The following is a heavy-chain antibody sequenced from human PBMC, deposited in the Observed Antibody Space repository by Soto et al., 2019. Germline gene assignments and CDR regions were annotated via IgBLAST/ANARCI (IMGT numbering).Heavy chain of an antibody. CDR1: GGTFSSYP. CDR2: IIPIFGTA. J-gene: IGHJ5*02. CDR3: ACYYDSSGYPITYNWFDP. V-gene: IGHV1-69*06. Sequence: SVKVSCKASGGTFSSYPISWVRQAPGQGLEWMGGIIPIFGTANYAQKFQGRVTITADKSTSTAYMELSSLRSEDTAVYYCACYYDSSGYPITYNWFDPWGQGTLVTVSS. D-gene: IGHD3-22*01.